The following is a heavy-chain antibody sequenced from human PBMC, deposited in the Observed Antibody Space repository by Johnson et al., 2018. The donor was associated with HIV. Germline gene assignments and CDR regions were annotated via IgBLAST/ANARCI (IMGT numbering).Heavy chain of an antibody. J-gene: IGHJ3*02. Sequence: VQLVESGGGVVQPGGSLRLSCAASGFTVSSNYMTWVRQAPGKGLEWVSVLYSDGRTFYADSVKGRFTISRDSSKNTLFLHMNSLRAEDTAMYYCARRCSSSSCSHGAFDIWGQGTVVTVSS. D-gene: IGHD2-2*01. CDR1: GFTVSSNY. CDR3: ARRCSSSSCSHGAFDI. V-gene: IGHV3-66*04. CDR2: LYSDGRT.